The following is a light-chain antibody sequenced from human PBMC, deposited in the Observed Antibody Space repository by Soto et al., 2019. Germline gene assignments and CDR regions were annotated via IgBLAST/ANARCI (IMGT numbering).Light chain of an antibody. CDR3: SAYTSSSTLP. CDR1: SSDVGGYNF. Sequence: QSALTQPASVSGSPGQSITISCSGTSSDVGGYNFVSWYQQHPGKAPKVLIYDVRNRPSGVSNRFSGSKSGNTASLTISGHQAEDAAVYYCSAYTSSSTLPFGGGTKLTVL. CDR2: DVR. V-gene: IGLV2-14*01. J-gene: IGLJ2*01.